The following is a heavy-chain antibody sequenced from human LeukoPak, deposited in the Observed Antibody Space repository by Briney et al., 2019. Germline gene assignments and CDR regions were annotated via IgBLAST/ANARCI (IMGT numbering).Heavy chain of an antibody. CDR3: ARDNGFGVPYDAFDI. CDR2: IIPIFGTA. Sequence: GASVKVSCKASGGTFSSYAISWVRQAPGQGLEWMGRIIPIFGTANYAQKFQGRVIMTRSTSISTAYMELSSLRSEDTAVYYCARDNGFGVPYDAFDIWGQGTMVTVSS. V-gene: IGHV1-69*05. J-gene: IGHJ3*02. CDR1: GGTFSSYA. D-gene: IGHD3-10*01.